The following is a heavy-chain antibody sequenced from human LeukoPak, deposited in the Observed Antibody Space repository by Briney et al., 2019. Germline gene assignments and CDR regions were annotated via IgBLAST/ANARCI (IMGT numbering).Heavy chain of an antibody. Sequence: PGGSLRLSCAASGFTFSSYWMSWVRQAPGKGLEWVANINQDGSEKYYVDSVKGRFTISRDNAKNSLYLQMNSLRAEDTAVYYCARSQWLSDDAFDIWGQGTMVTVSS. CDR1: GFTFSSYW. CDR3: ARSQWLSDDAFDI. V-gene: IGHV3-7*01. CDR2: INQDGSEK. J-gene: IGHJ3*02. D-gene: IGHD3-22*01.